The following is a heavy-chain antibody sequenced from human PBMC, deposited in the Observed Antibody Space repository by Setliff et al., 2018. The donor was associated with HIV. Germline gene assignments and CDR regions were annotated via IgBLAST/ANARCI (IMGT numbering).Heavy chain of an antibody. CDR3: ATVFYYDSESFSLDY. V-gene: IGHV1-69*13. J-gene: IGHJ4*02. CDR1: EGTFNNYA. Sequence: ASVKVSCKASEGTFNNYAISWVRQAPGQGLEWVGGIIPLFGTSNYALKFQGRVTITANESTNTAHMELSSLRSVDTAMYYCATVFYYDSESFSLDYWGQGMLVTVSS. CDR2: IIPLFGTS. D-gene: IGHD3-10*01.